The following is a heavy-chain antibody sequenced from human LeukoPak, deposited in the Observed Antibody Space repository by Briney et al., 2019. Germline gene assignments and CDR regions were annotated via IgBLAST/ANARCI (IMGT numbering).Heavy chain of an antibody. J-gene: IGHJ4*02. D-gene: IGHD3-22*01. Sequence: SQTLSLTCTISGGSITRCDHYWNWIRQHPGKGLEWIGYISYGGSTFYNPSLKSRAAISVDTSKTQFSLNLTSVTAADTAVYYCARDVGGYYYGNLEYWGQGILVTVSS. CDR1: GGSITRCDHY. V-gene: IGHV4-31*03. CDR2: ISYGGST. CDR3: ARDVGGYYYGNLEY.